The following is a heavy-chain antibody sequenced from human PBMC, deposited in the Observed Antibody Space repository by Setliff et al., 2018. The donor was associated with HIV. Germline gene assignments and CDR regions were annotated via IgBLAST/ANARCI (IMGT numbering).Heavy chain of an antibody. J-gene: IGHJ3*02. Sequence: SETLSLTCTVSGGSISRYYRSWIRQPPGKGLEWIGYIYYTGTTKYNPSLKSRVTMSVDTSKNQLSLKLSSLTAADTAVYYCARDRPPSTVDMLGAFDRWGQGTMVTVSS. CDR3: ARDRPPSTVDMLGAFDR. CDR2: IYYTGTT. D-gene: IGHD4-17*01. V-gene: IGHV4-59*01. CDR1: GGSISRYY.